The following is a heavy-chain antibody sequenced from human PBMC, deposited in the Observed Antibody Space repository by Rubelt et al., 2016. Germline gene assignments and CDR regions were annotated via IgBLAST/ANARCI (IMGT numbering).Heavy chain of an antibody. V-gene: IGHV1-2*07. Sequence: QVQLVQSGAEVKKPGASVKVSCKASGYTFTGYYMHWVRQAPGQGLEWMGWINPNSGGPNYAHKFEGRVSMSRDTSIRTAYMARSRLGSDDTAVYYCARDGENHAVDIWGQGTMVTVSS. D-gene: IGHD1-14*01. CDR2: INPNSGGP. CDR1: GYTFTGYY. J-gene: IGHJ3*02. CDR3: ARDGENHAVDI.